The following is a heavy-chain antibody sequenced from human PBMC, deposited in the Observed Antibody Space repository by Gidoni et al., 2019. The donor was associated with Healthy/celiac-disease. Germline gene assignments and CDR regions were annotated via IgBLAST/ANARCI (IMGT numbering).Heavy chain of an antibody. CDR1: GFTFSRYS. CDR2: ISSSSSYI. J-gene: IGHJ4*02. CDR3: ARDRVGDYYGSGSYRYFDY. D-gene: IGHD3-10*01. Sequence: EVQLVESGGGLVKPGGSLRLSCAASGFTFSRYSINWVRQAPGKGLEWVSSISSSSSYIYYADAVKGRFTISRDNAKNSLYLQMNSLRAEDTAVYYCARDRVGDYYGSGSYRYFDYWGQGTLVTVSS. V-gene: IGHV3-21*01.